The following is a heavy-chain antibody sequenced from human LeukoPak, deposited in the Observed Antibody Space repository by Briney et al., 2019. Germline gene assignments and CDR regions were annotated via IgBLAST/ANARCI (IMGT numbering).Heavy chain of an antibody. V-gene: IGHV1-18*01. D-gene: IGHD2-2*01. CDR3: ARGPVVPAPDTFYYYYGMDV. CDR1: GYTFTSYG. CDR2: ISAYNGNT. Sequence: ASVKVSCKASGYTFTSYGISWVRQAPGQGLEWMGWISAYNGNTNYAQKLQGRVTMTTDTSTSTAYMELRSLRSEDTAVYYCARGPVVPAPDTFYYYYGMDVWGQGTTVTVSS. J-gene: IGHJ6*02.